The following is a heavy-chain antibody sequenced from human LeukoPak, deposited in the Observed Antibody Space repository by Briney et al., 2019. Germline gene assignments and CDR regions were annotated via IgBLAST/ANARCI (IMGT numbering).Heavy chain of an antibody. CDR3: ARNSSGIHFDY. D-gene: IGHD3-22*01. CDR2: IYNSGST. J-gene: IGHJ4*02. Sequence: PSETLSLTCAVSGYSISNTRYWGWIRQPPGKGLERIGSIYNSGSTHYNPSLKSRVTISVDTSMNQFSLKLSSVTAADTAVYYCARNSSGIHFDYWGRRTLVTVSS. CDR1: GYSISNTRY. V-gene: IGHV4-38-2*01.